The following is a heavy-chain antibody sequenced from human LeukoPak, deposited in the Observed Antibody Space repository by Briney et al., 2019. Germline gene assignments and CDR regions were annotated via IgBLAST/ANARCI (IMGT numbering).Heavy chain of an antibody. V-gene: IGHV4-4*07. Sequence: SETLSLTCHVSGGSMRSYYWSWVRQPAGKGLDWIGRIYTTGSTDYSPSLKSRVTMSLDTSKNHFSLNLRSVTAADTAVYFCATDDYDSAVYSYWGQGTLVTVSS. D-gene: IGHD3-22*01. CDR3: ATDDYDSAVYSY. CDR1: GGSMRSYY. CDR2: IYTTGST. J-gene: IGHJ4*02.